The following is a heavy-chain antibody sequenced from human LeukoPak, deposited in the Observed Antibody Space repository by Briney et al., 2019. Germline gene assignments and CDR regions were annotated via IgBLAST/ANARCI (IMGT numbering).Heavy chain of an antibody. CDR1: GGSISSSSYY. J-gene: IGHJ3*02. D-gene: IGHD6-6*01. V-gene: IGHV4-61*02. Sequence: SQTLSLTCTVSGGSISSSSYYWSWIRQPAGKGLEWIGRIYTSGSTNYNPSLKSRVTISVDTSKNQFSLKLSSVTAADTAVYYCARVPIAARPYDAFDIWGQGTMVTVSS. CDR2: IYTSGST. CDR3: ARVPIAARPYDAFDI.